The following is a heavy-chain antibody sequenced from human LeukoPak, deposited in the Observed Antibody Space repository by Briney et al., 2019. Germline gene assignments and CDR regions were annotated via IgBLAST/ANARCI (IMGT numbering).Heavy chain of an antibody. Sequence: SETLSLSCTVSGESVSCGGYSGSWIRQPPGEGLGWLGYIYHSRGTSYNPSLKTRVTVSVDRSKNQFSLKLTSVTAADTAVYYCARSGYISNWYSVDDWGQGTLVTVSS. CDR3: ARSGYISNWYSVDD. J-gene: IGHJ4*02. CDR1: GESVSCGGYS. V-gene: IGHV4-30-2*01. CDR2: IYHSRGT. D-gene: IGHD6-13*01.